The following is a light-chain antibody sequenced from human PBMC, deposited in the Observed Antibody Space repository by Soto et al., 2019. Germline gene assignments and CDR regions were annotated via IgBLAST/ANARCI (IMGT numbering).Light chain of an antibody. V-gene: IGKV1-5*01. CDR3: QQYDNYPLT. CDR1: QSVRSW. J-gene: IGKJ4*01. Sequence: MTQSPATLSASVGDRVTLXXRASQSVRSWLAWYQQKPGTAPKXLIFDASRLESGVPSRFSGSASGTEFTLTISSLQPDDFATYYCQQYDNYPLTFGGGTKVEIK. CDR2: DAS.